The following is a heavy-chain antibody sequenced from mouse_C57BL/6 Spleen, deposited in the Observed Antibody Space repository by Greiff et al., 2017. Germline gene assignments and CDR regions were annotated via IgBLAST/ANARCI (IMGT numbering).Heavy chain of an antibody. CDR1: GYTFTDYN. J-gene: IGHJ3*01. CDR2: INPNNGGT. V-gene: IGHV1-18*01. Sequence: VHVKQSGPELVKPGASVKIPCKASGYTFTDYNMDWVKQSHGKSLEWIGDINPNNGGTIYNQKFKGKATLTVDKSSSTAYMELRSLTSEDTAVYYCARRGYDGYYAWFAYWGQGTLVTVSA. CDR3: ARRGYDGYYAWFAY. D-gene: IGHD2-3*01.